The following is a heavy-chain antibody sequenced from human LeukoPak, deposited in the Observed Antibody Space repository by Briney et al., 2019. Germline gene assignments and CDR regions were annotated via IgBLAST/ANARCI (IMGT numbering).Heavy chain of an antibody. CDR3: ARDGMTYDAFDI. CDR1: GGSFSGYY. CDR2: INHSGST. D-gene: IGHD1-26*01. V-gene: IGHV4-34*01. J-gene: IGHJ3*02. Sequence: SETLSLTCAVYGGSFSGYYWSWIRQPPGKGLEWIGEINHSGSTNYNPSLKSRVTISVDTSKNQLSLKLSSVTAADTAVYYCARDGMTYDAFDIWGQGTMVTVSS.